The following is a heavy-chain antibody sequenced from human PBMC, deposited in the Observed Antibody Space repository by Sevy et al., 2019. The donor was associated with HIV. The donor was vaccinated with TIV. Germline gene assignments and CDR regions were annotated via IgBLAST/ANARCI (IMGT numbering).Heavy chain of an antibody. Sequence: GGSLRLSCAASGFTFSSYGMHWVAQGPGKGLEWVAVISFDRSNKYYADSVKGRFTISRDNSKNTLYLQMNSQRAEDTAVYYCSKGGSWHDVDIWGQGTMVTVSS. D-gene: IGHD6-13*01. CDR1: GFTFSSYG. V-gene: IGHV3-30*18. J-gene: IGHJ3*02. CDR2: ISFDRSNK. CDR3: SKGGSWHDVDI.